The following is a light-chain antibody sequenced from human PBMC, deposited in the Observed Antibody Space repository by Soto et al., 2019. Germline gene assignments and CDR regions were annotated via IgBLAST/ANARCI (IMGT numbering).Light chain of an antibody. CDR3: SSYAGSNNFV. J-gene: IGLJ1*01. CDR1: SSDVGGYNY. V-gene: IGLV2-8*01. Sequence: ALTQAPSGSGFPGQSGSISCSRTSSDVGGYNYVSWHQQHPGKAPKLMIYEVSKRPSGVPDRFSGSKSGNTASLIVSGLQAEDEADYYCSSYAGSNNFVFGTGTKVTVL. CDR2: EVS.